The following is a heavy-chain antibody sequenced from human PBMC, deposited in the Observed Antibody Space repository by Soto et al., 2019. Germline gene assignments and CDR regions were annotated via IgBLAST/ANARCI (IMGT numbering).Heavy chain of an antibody. Sequence: EVQLLESGGGLVQPGGSRRLSCAASGFMFSSYVMSWVRQAPGKGLEWVSGISGSGARTYYADPVKGRFSISRDNSKNTLFLQMNSLRVEDTAVYYCAVLTTVTEDAYWGQGTLVIVPS. CDR1: GFMFSSYV. CDR2: ISGSGART. J-gene: IGHJ4*02. V-gene: IGHV3-23*01. CDR3: AVLTTVTEDAY. D-gene: IGHD4-17*01.